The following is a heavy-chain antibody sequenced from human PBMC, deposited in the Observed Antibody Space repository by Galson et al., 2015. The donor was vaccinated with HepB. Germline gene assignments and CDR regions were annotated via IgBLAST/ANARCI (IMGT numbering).Heavy chain of an antibody. D-gene: IGHD3-22*01. V-gene: IGHV3-30*04. J-gene: IGHJ3*02. CDR3: ARDQSPSSGYYGLDALDI. CDR1: GFTLSDFA. CDR2: ISYDGSYK. Sequence: SLRLSCAPSGFTLSDFAFHWVRQAPGKGLEWLAIISYDGSYKYYADSVKGRFTISRDNSKNTLYLQVSSLRAEDTAVYYCARDQSPSSGYYGLDALDIWGQGTVVSVSS.